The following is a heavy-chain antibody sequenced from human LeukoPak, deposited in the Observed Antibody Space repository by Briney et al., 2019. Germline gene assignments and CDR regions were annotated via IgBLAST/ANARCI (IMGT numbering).Heavy chain of an antibody. CDR3: TIVTRNSGWFFDY. CDR2: TAHRGNT. Sequence: PSETLSLTCDVSGYSIRGGYFWGWIRQPPGMGLEWIGSTAHRGNTYYNPSLKGRVPISTDGSKNQFSLSLTSVTAADTATYYCTIVTRNSGWFFDYWGPGTLATVYS. J-gene: IGHJ4*02. CDR1: GYSIRGGYF. D-gene: IGHD6-19*01. V-gene: IGHV4-38-2*01.